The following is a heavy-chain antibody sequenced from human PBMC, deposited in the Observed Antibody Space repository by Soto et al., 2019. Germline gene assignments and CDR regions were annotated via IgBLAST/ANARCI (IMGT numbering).Heavy chain of an antibody. D-gene: IGHD4-4*01. J-gene: IGHJ6*02. Sequence: EVQLLESGGGLLQPGGSLRLSCAASGFTFSSYAMSWVRQAPGKGLEWVSSIRGSGGSTHYADSVKGRFTISRDNSKNTLYLQMNSLRAEDTAVYYCGKATVTSGLLYYYGMDVWGQGTTVTVSS. CDR1: GFTFSSYA. CDR2: IRGSGGST. V-gene: IGHV3-23*01. CDR3: GKATVTSGLLYYYGMDV.